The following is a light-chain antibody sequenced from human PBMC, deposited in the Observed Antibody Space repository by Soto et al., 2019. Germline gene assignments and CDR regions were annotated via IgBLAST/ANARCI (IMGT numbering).Light chain of an antibody. CDR3: DAWDASLSGHNYV. CDR2: RND. Sequence: QSVLTQSPSASGTPGQRVTISCSGSSSNIGINYVYWYQHLPGTAPKLLIYRNDQRPSGVPDRFPGSKVGTSASLAISGLRSEDVADYYCDAWDASLSGHNYVFGTGTKVTVL. J-gene: IGLJ1*01. V-gene: IGLV1-47*01. CDR1: SSNIGINY.